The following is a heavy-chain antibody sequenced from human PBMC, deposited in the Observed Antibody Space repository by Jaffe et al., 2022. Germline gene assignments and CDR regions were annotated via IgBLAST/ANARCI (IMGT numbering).Heavy chain of an antibody. Sequence: EVQLLESGGGLVQPGGSLRLSCAASGFTFSSYAMSWVRQAPGKGLEWVSAISGSGGSTYYADSVKGRFTISRDNSKNTLYLQMNSLRAEDTAVYYCAKADGDYSNPLYYYYYMDVWGKGTTVTVSS. CDR1: GFTFSSYA. CDR3: AKADGDYSNPLYYYYYMDV. CDR2: ISGSGGST. D-gene: IGHD4-4*01. J-gene: IGHJ6*03. V-gene: IGHV3-23*01.